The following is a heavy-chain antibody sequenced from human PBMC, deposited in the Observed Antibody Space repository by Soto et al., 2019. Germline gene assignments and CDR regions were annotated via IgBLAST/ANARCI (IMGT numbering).Heavy chain of an antibody. CDR3: ATERRWGYIDY. D-gene: IGHD4-17*01. CDR2: IYGGGNT. J-gene: IGHJ4*02. Sequence: EVQLVESGGGLVQPGGSLRLSCAASGLTVSATYMTWVRQAPGRGLEWVSVIYGGGNTYHADYVKGRFTISRDSSKNTLDLQMNSLRAEDTAVYYCATERRWGYIDYWGQGTLVTVSS. V-gene: IGHV3-66*01. CDR1: GLTVSATY.